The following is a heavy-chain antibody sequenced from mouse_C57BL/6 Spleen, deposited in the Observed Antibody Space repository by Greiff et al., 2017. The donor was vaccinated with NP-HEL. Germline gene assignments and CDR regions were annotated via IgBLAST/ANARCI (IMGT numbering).Heavy chain of an antibody. CDR2: IDPSDSYT. V-gene: IGHV1-69*01. CDR1: GYTFTSYW. D-gene: IGHD1-1*01. J-gene: IGHJ2*01. CDR3: ASSPPWGYGSRLDY. Sequence: QVQLQQPGAELVMPGASVKLSCKASGYTFTSYWMHWVKQRPGQGLEWIGEIDPSDSYTNYNQKFKGKSTLTVDKSSSTAYMQLSSLTSEDSAVYYCASSPPWGYGSRLDYWGQGTTLTVSS.